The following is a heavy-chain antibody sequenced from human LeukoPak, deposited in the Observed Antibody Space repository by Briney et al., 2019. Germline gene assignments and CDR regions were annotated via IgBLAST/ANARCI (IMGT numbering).Heavy chain of an antibody. CDR3: AKDIGSYYDY. CDR1: GFTFSSNG. V-gene: IGHV3-30*02. Sequence: GGSLRLSCVASGFTFSSNGMHWVRQAPGKGLEWVTFIQYDGSKKYYADSVKGRFTISRDNSKNTLYLEMNGLRAEDTAVYYCAKDIGSYYDYWGQGILVTVSS. J-gene: IGHJ4*02. CDR2: IQYDGSKK. D-gene: IGHD3-10*01.